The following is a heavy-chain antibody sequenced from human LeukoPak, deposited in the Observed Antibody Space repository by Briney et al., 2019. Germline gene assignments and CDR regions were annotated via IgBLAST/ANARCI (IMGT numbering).Heavy chain of an antibody. V-gene: IGHV3-66*01. Sequence: GGSLRLSCAASGFIVSSNYMSWVRQAPGKGLEWVSVIYSGGSPYYADSVKGRFIISRDISKNTLYLQMNSLRAEDTAVYYCVKGRYDSGSYYFDYWGQGTLVTVSS. J-gene: IGHJ4*02. CDR2: IYSGGSP. CDR1: GFIVSSNY. CDR3: VKGRYDSGSYYFDY. D-gene: IGHD3-10*01.